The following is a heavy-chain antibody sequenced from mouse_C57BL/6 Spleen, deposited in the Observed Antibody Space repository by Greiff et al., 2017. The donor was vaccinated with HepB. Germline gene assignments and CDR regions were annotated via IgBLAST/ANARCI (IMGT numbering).Heavy chain of an antibody. V-gene: IGHV5-9*01. CDR1: GFTFSSYT. J-gene: IGHJ3*01. CDR3: ASLYYDDGAWFAY. D-gene: IGHD2-4*01. CDR2: ISGGGGNT. Sequence: EVKVVESGGGLVKPGGSLKLSCAASGFTFSSYTMSWVRQTPEKRLEWVATISGGGGNTYYPDSVKGRVTISRDNAKNTLYLQMSSLRSEDTALYYCASLYYDDGAWFAYWGQGTLVTVSA.